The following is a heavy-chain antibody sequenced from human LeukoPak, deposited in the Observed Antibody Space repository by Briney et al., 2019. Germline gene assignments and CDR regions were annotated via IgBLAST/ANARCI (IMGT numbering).Heavy chain of an antibody. V-gene: IGHV4-39*07. D-gene: IGHD3-10*01. CDR2: IYYSGST. J-gene: IGHJ4*02. Sequence: PSETLSLTCTVSGGSISSSSYYWGWIRQPPGKGLEWIGSIYYSGSTYYNPSLKSRVTISVDTSKNQFSLKLSSVTAADTAVYYCAGGTYYYGSGSYISHWGQGTLVTVSS. CDR3: AGGTYYYGSGSYISH. CDR1: GGSISSSSYY.